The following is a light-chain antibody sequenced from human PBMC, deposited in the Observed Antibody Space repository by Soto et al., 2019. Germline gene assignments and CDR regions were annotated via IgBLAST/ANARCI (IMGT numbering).Light chain of an antibody. Sequence: EIVLTQSPVTLSLSPGERATLSCRASQSVRRNYLAWYQQKPGQAPRLIIYAASSRATDIPDRFSGSGSGTDFSLTISRLEPEDFAVYSCQQYGSTPPTFGQGTKVEIK. CDR1: QSVRRNY. J-gene: IGKJ1*01. V-gene: IGKV3-20*01. CDR2: AAS. CDR3: QQYGSTPPT.